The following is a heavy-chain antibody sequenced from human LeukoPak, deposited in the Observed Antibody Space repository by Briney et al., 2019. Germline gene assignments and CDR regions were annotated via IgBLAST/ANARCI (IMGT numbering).Heavy chain of an antibody. J-gene: IGHJ6*03. Sequence: GGSLRLSCAASGFTFSDYYMSWIRQAPGKWLEWVAFIRYDGSNKFYTDSVKGRFTISRDSPKNTVFLQMNSLRGEDTAVYYCAKDRGDYYYMDVWGKGTTVTVSS. CDR3: AKDRGDYYYMDV. CDR2: IRYDGSNK. D-gene: IGHD1-26*01. V-gene: IGHV3-30*02. CDR1: GFTFSDYY.